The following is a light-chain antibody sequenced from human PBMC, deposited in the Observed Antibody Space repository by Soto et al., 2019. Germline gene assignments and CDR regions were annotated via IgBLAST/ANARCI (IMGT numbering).Light chain of an antibody. J-gene: IGLJ2*01. CDR2: EVD. V-gene: IGLV2-23*02. CDR1: TSDVAYYDL. Sequence: QSALTQPASVSGSPGQSITISCAGTTSDVAYYDLVSWYQQHPGRAPKLLIYEVDKRPSGISVRFSGSKSGATASLTISGLLPEDEAVYFCCTYAGHVPKFGGGTKPPS. CDR3: CTYAGHVPK.